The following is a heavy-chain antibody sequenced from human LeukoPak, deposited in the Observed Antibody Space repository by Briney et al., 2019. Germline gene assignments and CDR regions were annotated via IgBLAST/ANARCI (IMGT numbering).Heavy chain of an antibody. V-gene: IGHV3-11*03. CDR1: GFTFSDYY. Sequence: GGSLRPSCAASGFTFSDYYMSWIRQAPGKGLEWVSYISSSSSYTNYADSAKGRFTISRDNAKNSLYLQMNSLRAEDTAVYYCARWGTTSGSVDAFDIWGQGTMVTVSS. D-gene: IGHD1-1*01. CDR3: ARWGTTSGSVDAFDI. J-gene: IGHJ3*02. CDR2: ISSSSSYT.